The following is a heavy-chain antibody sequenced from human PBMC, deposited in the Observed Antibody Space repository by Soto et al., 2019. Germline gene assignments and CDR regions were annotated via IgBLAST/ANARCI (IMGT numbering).Heavy chain of an antibody. Sequence: PSETLSLTCIFSGGSVSSDYWSWIRQPAGKGLEWIGRIYTSGSTNYNPSFKGRVTMSVDTSKNQFSLNLNSVTAADTAVYYCARGTGTVNFDSWGQGTLVTVSS. CDR2: IYTSGST. CDR3: ARGTGTVNFDS. V-gene: IGHV4-4*07. D-gene: IGHD1-1*01. J-gene: IGHJ4*02. CDR1: GGSVSSDY.